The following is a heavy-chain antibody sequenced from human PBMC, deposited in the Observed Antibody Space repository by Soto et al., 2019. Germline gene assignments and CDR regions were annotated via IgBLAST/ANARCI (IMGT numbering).Heavy chain of an antibody. Sequence: GGSLRLSCVASGFTFSDYAMSWVRQAPGKGLGWVSTITGGGAYTYPADSVEGRFTISRDNSKNTLYLQMKSLRAEDMAVYYCAKDAGDVRDWDCRGGSCSPDGMDVWGQGTTVTVSS. V-gene: IGHV3-23*01. CDR2: ITGGGAYT. D-gene: IGHD2-15*01. CDR3: AKDAGDVRDWDCRGGSCSPDGMDV. J-gene: IGHJ6*02. CDR1: GFTFSDYA.